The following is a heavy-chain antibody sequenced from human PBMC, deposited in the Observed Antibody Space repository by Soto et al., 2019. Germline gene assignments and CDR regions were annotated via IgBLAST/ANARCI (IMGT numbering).Heavy chain of an antibody. J-gene: IGHJ3*01. CDR1: GFFISSGNY. V-gene: IGHV4-38-2*01. CDR3: ARARWYDAFDV. CDR2: IFHGGNT. Sequence: SETLSLTCAVSGFFISSGNYWGWIRKPPGKGLEWIGSIFHGGNTYYNPSLESRVTISVDMSKNQFSLKLNSVTAADTAVYYCARARWYDAFDVWGQGTVVTVSS. D-gene: IGHD2-15*01.